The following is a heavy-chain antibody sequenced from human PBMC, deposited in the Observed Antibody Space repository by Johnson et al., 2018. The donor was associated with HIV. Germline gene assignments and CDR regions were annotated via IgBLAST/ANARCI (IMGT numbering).Heavy chain of an antibody. J-gene: IGHJ3*02. D-gene: IGHD7-27*01. V-gene: IGHV3-7*01. CDR3: ARESALTGDSLGFDI. Sequence: VQLVESGGGVAPSVASPTLSCPASGFAFCSSGLHWVRQAPAKGLAWVANTNQAGSAKYYADSIKGRFTISRDNAKNSLYLQMNSLRAEDTAVYYCARESALTGDSLGFDIWGQGTMVTVSS. CDR2: TNQAGSAK. CDR1: GFAFCSSG.